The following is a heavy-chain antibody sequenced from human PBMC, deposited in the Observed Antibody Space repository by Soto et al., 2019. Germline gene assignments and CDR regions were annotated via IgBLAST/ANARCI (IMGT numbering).Heavy chain of an antibody. J-gene: IGHJ5*02. CDR1: GFSLSTSGVG. CDR3: AHRRGGYSSSWYGPFDP. Sequence: PTLVNPTQTLTLTCTFSGFSLSTSGVGVGWIRQPPGKALEWLALIYWNDDKRYSPSLKSRLTITKDTSKNQVVLTMTNMDPVDTATYYCAHRRGGYSSSWYGPFDPWGQGTLVTVSS. V-gene: IGHV2-5*01. CDR2: IYWNDDK. D-gene: IGHD6-13*01.